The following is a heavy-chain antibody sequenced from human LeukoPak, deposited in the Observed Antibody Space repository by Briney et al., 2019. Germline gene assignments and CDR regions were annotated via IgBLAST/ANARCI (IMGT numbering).Heavy chain of an antibody. CDR3: ARALGDGYKIGGDWFDP. CDR2: ISAYNGNT. Sequence: ASVKVSCKASGYTFTSYGISWVRQAPGQGLEWMGWISAYNGNTNYAQKLQGRVTMTTDTSTSTAYMELRSLRSDDTAVYYCARALGDGYKIGGDWFDPWGQGTLVTVSS. V-gene: IGHV1-18*01. J-gene: IGHJ5*02. CDR1: GYTFTSYG. D-gene: IGHD5-24*01.